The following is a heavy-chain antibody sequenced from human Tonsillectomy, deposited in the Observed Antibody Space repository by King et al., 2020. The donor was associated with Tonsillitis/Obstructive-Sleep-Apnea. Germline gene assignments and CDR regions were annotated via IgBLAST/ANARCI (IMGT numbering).Heavy chain of an antibody. Sequence: VQLVESGAEVKKPGASVKVSCKASGYTFTSYYMHWVRQAPGQGLEWMGIINPSGGSTTYAQKFQGRVTITRDTSTSTVYMELSSLRSEDPAVYYCARGAIVATEYYFDFLCQGTLVTVSS. CDR3: ARGAIVATEYYFDF. J-gene: IGHJ4*02. CDR2: INPSGGST. V-gene: IGHV1-46*01. D-gene: IGHD2-15*01. CDR1: GYTFTSYY.